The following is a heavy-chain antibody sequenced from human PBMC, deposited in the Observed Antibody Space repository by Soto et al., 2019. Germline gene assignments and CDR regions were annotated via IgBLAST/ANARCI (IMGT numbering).Heavy chain of an antibody. Sequence: EVQLVESGGDLVQRGGSLRLSCAASGFPFSSYWMHWVRHTPGKGLDWVARIRGDGVTTYYADSVTGRFTVSRDNAKNTLSLQISGLRAEDTAVYYCAREYYGLLTGYYTNSWGKGTLVSVSS. D-gene: IGHD3-9*01. J-gene: IGHJ4*02. CDR1: GFPFSSYW. CDR3: AREYYGLLTGYYTNS. V-gene: IGHV3-74*01. CDR2: IRGDGVTT.